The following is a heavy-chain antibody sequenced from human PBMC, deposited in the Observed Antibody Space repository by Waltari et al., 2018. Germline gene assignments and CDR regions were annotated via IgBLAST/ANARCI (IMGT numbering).Heavy chain of an antibody. CDR1: GGSISSSSYY. J-gene: IGHJ3*02. Sequence: QLQLQESGPGLVKPSETLSLTCTVSGGSISSSSYYWGWIRQPPGKGLEWIGSIYYSGSTYYNPSLKSRVTISVDTSKNQFSLKLSSVTAADTAVYYCARRGATLDAFDICGQGTMVTVSS. D-gene: IGHD1-26*01. V-gene: IGHV4-39*07. CDR3: ARRGATLDAFDI. CDR2: IYYSGST.